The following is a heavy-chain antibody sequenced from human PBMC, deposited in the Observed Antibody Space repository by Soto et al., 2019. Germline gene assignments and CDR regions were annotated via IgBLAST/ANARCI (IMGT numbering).Heavy chain of an antibody. Sequence: QVQLVESGGGVVQPGRSLRLSCAASGFTFSSYAMHWVRQAPGKGLEWVAVISYDGSNKYYADSVKGRFTISRDNSKNTLYLQMNSLRAEDTAVYYCARGIGGYSYEDAFDIWGQGTMVTVSS. D-gene: IGHD5-18*01. CDR2: ISYDGSNK. V-gene: IGHV3-30-3*01. J-gene: IGHJ3*02. CDR3: ARGIGGYSYEDAFDI. CDR1: GFTFSSYA.